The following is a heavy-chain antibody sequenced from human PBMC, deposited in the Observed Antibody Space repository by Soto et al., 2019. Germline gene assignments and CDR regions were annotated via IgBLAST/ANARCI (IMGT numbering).Heavy chain of an antibody. CDR3: ARSRSYCSGGSCYSGVAFDI. CDR2: INHSGST. CDR1: GGSFSGYY. V-gene: IGHV4-34*01. D-gene: IGHD2-15*01. Sequence: KPSETLSLTCAVYGGSFSGYYWSWIRQPPGKGLEWIGEINHSGSTNYNPSLESRVTISVNTSKNQFSLKLSSVTAADTAVYYCARSRSYCSGGSCYSGVAFDIWGQGTMVTVSS. J-gene: IGHJ3*02.